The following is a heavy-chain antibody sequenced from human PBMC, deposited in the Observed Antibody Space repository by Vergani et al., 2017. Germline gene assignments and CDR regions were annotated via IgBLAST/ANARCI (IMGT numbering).Heavy chain of an antibody. CDR1: GFTFSSYA. D-gene: IGHD1-26*01. Sequence: EVQLLESGGGLVQPGGSLRLSCAASGFTFSSYAMSWVRQAPGKGLEWVSAISGSVSSTYYADSVKGLFTISRDNSKNTLYLQMNSRRAEEPAVYYCAKDWRSGSYFTPGVDFWGQGTLVTVSS. J-gene: IGHJ4*02. CDR3: AKDWRSGSYFTPGVDF. CDR2: ISGSVSST. V-gene: IGHV3-23*01.